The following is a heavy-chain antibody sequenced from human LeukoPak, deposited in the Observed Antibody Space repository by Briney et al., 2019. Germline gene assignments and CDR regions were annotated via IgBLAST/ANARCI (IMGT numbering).Heavy chain of an antibody. Sequence: ASVKVSCKTSGYTFTGHYMHWVRQAPGQGLEWMGWINPNSGATKSAQKFQGRVTMTRDTSITTAYMELYSLRSDDTALYYCAREMTLVGGSPLIWFDPWGQGTLVTVSS. V-gene: IGHV1-2*02. CDR1: GYTFTGHY. CDR2: INPNSGAT. J-gene: IGHJ5*02. D-gene: IGHD1-26*01. CDR3: AREMTLVGGSPLIWFDP.